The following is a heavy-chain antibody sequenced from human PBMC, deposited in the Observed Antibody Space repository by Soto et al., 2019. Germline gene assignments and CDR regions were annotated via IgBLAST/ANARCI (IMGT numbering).Heavy chain of an antibody. Sequence: QVQLVESGGGVVQPGRSLRLSCAASGFTFSSYGMHWVRQAPGKGLEWVAVISYDGSNKYYADSVKGRFTISKDNSTNTLYLQINSLRAEDTAVYYCAKVTTAMTYFDYWGQGTLVTVSS. CDR3: AKVTTAMTYFDY. V-gene: IGHV3-30*18. CDR2: ISYDGSNK. D-gene: IGHD5-18*01. CDR1: GFTFSSYG. J-gene: IGHJ4*02.